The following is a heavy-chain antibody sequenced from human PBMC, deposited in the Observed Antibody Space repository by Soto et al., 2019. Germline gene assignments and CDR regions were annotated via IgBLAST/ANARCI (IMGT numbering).Heavy chain of an antibody. CDR3: ARGAGMTPPYYYYGIDV. CDR2: IKQDGIEK. CDR1: GFTFTNYW. D-gene: IGHD1-1*01. J-gene: IGHJ6*02. V-gene: IGHV3-7*05. Sequence: EVQLVESGGGLVQPGGSLRLSCAASGFTFTNYWTTWVRLAPGKGLEWVANIKQDGIEKYHVDSVKGRFSISRDNAKNSLFLQMNSRRAEDTAVYYCARGAGMTPPYYYYGIDVWGQGTTVTVSS.